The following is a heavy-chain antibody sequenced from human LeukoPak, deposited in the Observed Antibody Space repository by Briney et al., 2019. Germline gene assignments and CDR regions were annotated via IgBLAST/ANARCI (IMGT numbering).Heavy chain of an antibody. V-gene: IGHV4-39*01. Sequence: PSETLSLTCTVSGCFLSSSSYYWGWIRRPPGKGLVWLGSIYYSGSTFYNPSRKSRVTTSVDTYKNQFSLKVSSVTAADTAVYYCALASPGYFDYWGQGTLVTVSS. CDR3: ALASPGYFDY. CDR1: GCFLSSSSYY. J-gene: IGHJ4*02. CDR2: IYYSGST.